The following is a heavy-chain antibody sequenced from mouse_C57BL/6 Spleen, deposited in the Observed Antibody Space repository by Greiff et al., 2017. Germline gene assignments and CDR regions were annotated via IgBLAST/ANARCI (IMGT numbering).Heavy chain of an antibody. CDR3: ARRYYGSSHWYFDV. D-gene: IGHD1-1*01. CDR1: GYTFTSYW. J-gene: IGHJ1*03. V-gene: IGHV1-69*01. CDR2: FDPSDSYT. Sequence: VQLQQPGAELVMPGASVKLSCKASGYTFTSYWMHWVKQRPGQGLEWIGEFDPSDSYTNYNQKFKGKSTLTVDKSSSTAYMQLSSLTSEDSAVYYCARRYYGSSHWYFDVWGTGTTVTVSS.